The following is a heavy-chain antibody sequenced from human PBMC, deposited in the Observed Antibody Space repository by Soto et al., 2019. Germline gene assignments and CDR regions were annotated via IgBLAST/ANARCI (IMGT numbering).Heavy chain of an antibody. D-gene: IGHD3-10*01. CDR1: GGTLSSYA. CDR3: TRVCTMVRGVIIHCYYGMDV. V-gene: IGHV1-69*13. Sequence: SVKVCCKASGGTLSSYAISWVRQAPGQGLEWIGGIIPIFGTANYAQNFQGRVTITADESTSTAYMELSSLRSEDTAVYYCTRVCTMVRGVIIHCYYGMDVWRQGTAVTVSS. CDR2: IIPIFGTA. J-gene: IGHJ6*02.